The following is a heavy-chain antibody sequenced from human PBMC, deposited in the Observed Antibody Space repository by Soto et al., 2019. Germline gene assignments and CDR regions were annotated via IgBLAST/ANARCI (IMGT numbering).Heavy chain of an antibody. CDR2: IYCSGST. V-gene: IGHV4-59*01. Sequence: SETLSLTCTVSGGSISSYHWSWIRQPPGKGLEWIGYIYCSGSTNYNPSLKSRVTISVDTSKNQFSLKLSSVTAADTAAYYCARESSTTSYYFDYWGQGTLVTVSS. J-gene: IGHJ4*02. CDR3: ARESSTTSYYFDY. D-gene: IGHD2-2*01. CDR1: GGSISSYH.